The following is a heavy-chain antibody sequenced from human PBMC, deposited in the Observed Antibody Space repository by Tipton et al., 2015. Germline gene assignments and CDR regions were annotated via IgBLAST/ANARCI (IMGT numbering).Heavy chain of an antibody. CDR2: IYGGGSV. Sequence: GLVKPSETLSLACSVSHDSIRNKYWSWIRQPAGKGLEWIGRIYGGGSVDYNPSLKSRVTMSVDTSKNQFSLKLSSVTAADTAVYYCARDRYYHSRGMDYWYFDLWGRGSLVTVSS. CDR1: HDSIRNKY. CDR3: ARDRYYHSRGMDYWYFDL. D-gene: IGHD3-22*01. J-gene: IGHJ2*01. V-gene: IGHV4-4*07.